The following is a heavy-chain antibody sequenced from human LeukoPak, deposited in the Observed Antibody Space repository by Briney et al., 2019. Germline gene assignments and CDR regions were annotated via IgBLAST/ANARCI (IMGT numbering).Heavy chain of an antibody. J-gene: IGHJ6*03. CDR2: LSSSSSYI. CDR3: ARGLGDYYYYYMDV. D-gene: IGHD3-16*01. CDR1: GFTFSSYS. Sequence: AGGSLRLSCAASGFTFSSYSMNWVRQAPGKGLEWASSLSSSSSYIYYADSVKGRFTISRDNAKNSLYLQMNSLRAEDTAVYYCARGLGDYYYYYMDVWGKGTTVTVSS. V-gene: IGHV3-21*01.